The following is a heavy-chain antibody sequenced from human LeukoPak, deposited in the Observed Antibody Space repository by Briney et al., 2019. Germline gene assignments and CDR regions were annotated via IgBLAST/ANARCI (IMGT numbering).Heavy chain of an antibody. D-gene: IGHD6-19*01. CDR3: ASIAGSSGWYYVDY. V-gene: IGHV3-23*01. J-gene: IGHJ4*02. Sequence: GGSLRLSCAASGFTFSSYGMSWVRQAPGKGLEWVSAISGSGGSTYYADSVKGRFTISRDNAMNSLYLQMNSLRAEDTAVYYCASIAGSSGWYYVDYWGQGTLVTVSS. CDR1: GFTFSSYG. CDR2: ISGSGGST.